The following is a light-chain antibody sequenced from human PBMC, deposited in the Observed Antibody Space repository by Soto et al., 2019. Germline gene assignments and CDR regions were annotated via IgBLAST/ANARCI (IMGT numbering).Light chain of an antibody. Sequence: IVRTHSPSTLSVSPLYRAILSCMAGQGVTTNFAWYQQKSGQSPRLLIYDVSHRATGVPARFSGTGSETDFTLTISGLQSEDSAVYFCQQYNNWPFSFGQGTRLEIK. CDR1: QGVTTN. CDR2: DVS. V-gene: IGKV3-15*01. CDR3: QQYNNWPFS. J-gene: IGKJ5*01.